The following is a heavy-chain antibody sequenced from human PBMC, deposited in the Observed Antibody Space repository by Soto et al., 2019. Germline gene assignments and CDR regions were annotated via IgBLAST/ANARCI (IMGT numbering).Heavy chain of an antibody. CDR2: ISCCGGSA. CDR1: GFNLKKFA. Sequence: EVQLLESGGGVVQPWGSLRLSCVASGFNLKKFAMAWVRQAAGEGLEWVSGISCCGGSASYADSVKGRFSIARDDSKNTVSLQLNSLRVEDTAQYYCAKADGQQWLIPHLDNWGQGPLVTVS. CDR3: AKADGQQWLIPHLDN. D-gene: IGHD6-19*01. V-gene: IGHV3-23*01. J-gene: IGHJ4*02.